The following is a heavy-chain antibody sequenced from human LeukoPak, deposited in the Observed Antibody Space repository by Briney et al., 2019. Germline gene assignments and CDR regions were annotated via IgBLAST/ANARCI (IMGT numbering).Heavy chain of an antibody. J-gene: IGHJ4*02. V-gene: IGHV3-21*01. CDR1: GFTFSSYS. CDR2: ISSSSSYI. CDR3: ARVRGHILEWSGEPLDY. Sequence: PGGSLRLSCAASGFTFSSYSMNWVRQAPGKGLERVSSISSSSSYIYYADSVKGRFTISRDNAKNSLYLQMNSLRAEDTAVYYCARVRGHILEWSGEPLDYWGQGTLVTVSS. D-gene: IGHD3-3*01.